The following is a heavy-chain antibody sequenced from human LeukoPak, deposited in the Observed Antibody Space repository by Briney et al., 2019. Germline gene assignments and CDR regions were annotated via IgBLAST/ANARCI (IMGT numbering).Heavy chain of an antibody. CDR3: ATDGVAAHKRDY. J-gene: IGHJ4*02. V-gene: IGHV1-2*06. CDR1: GYAFTDYY. CDR2: INHISGAT. Sequence: ASVKVSCKASGYAFTDYYMHWVRQAPGQGLEWMGRINHISGATNYAQKFQGRVTMTSDTSISTAFMELSRLRSDDTAVYYCATDGVAAHKRDYWGQGTLVTVSS. D-gene: IGHD6-6*01.